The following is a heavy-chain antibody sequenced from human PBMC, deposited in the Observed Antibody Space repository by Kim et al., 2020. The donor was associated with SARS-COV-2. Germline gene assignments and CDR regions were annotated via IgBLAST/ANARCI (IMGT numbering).Heavy chain of an antibody. CDR1: GGSFSGYY. D-gene: IGHD2-2*01. J-gene: IGHJ6*02. CDR3: ARGKRYCSSTSCKLPSYYYYGMDV. Sequence: SETLSLTCAVYGGSFSGYYWSWIRQPPGKGLEWIGEINHSGSTNYNPSLKSRVTLSVDTSKNQFSLKLSSVTAADTAVYYCARGKRYCSSTSCKLPSYYYYGMDVWGQGTTVTVSS. V-gene: IGHV4-34*01. CDR2: INHSGST.